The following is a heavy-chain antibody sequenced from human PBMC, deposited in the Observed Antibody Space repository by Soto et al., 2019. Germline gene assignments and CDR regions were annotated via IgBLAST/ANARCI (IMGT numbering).Heavy chain of an antibody. D-gene: IGHD3-9*01. V-gene: IGHV3-30*18. J-gene: IGHJ4*02. CDR3: AKQGSDWSGHFDY. Sequence: QVQLVESGGGVVQPGRSLRLSCAASGFSFSSYGMHWVRQAPGKGLEWVAMISYDGTDEYYADSVKGRFTISRDNSKHAVYLQMNSLRAEDTGVFYRAKQGSDWSGHFDYWGQGNLVTVS. CDR1: GFSFSSYG. CDR2: ISYDGTDE.